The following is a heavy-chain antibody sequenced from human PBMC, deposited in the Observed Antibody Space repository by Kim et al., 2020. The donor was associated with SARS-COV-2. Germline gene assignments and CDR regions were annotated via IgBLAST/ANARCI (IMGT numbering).Heavy chain of an antibody. Sequence: GESLKISCKGSGYTFTTYWMGWVRQMPGQGLEWIGSFYIGDADTRYNPSFQGHVTISAVKSSSTAYLQWRSLKASDNAIYYCARLTGTTAGEFDFWGQGTLVTVSP. CDR1: GYTFTTYW. CDR3: ARLTGTTAGEFDF. V-gene: IGHV5-51*01. CDR2: FYIGDADT. J-gene: IGHJ4*02. D-gene: IGHD1-7*01.